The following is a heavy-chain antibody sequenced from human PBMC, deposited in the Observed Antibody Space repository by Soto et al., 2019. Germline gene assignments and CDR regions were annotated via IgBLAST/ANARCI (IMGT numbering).Heavy chain of an antibody. CDR1: GGTVSSYA. CDR2: IIPIVKIP. Sequence: QLHLVQSGSEVRKPGSSVKVYCKDSGGTVSSYAITWVRLAPGQGLEWMGGIIPIVKIPDYAQKFQGRASITADKATSTAYIELSNLRPEDTAIYYCAKARGDGTGRNNHYSGMDVWGHGTTVTVSS. D-gene: IGHD3-10*01. CDR3: AKARGDGTGRNNHYSGMDV. J-gene: IGHJ6*02. V-gene: IGHV1-69*10.